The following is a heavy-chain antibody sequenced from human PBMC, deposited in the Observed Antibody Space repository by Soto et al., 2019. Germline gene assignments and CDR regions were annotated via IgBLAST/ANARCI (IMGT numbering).Heavy chain of an antibody. V-gene: IGHV4-34*01. Sequence: SETLSLTCAVYGGSFSGYYWSWIRQPPGKGLEWIGEINHSGSTNYNPSLKSRVTISVDTSKNQFSLKLSSVTAADTAVYYCARGRGFIKRGSGSYRANNWFDPWGQGTLVTVSS. CDR3: ARGRGFIKRGSGSYRANNWFDP. CDR2: INHSGST. D-gene: IGHD3-10*01. J-gene: IGHJ5*02. CDR1: GGSFSGYY.